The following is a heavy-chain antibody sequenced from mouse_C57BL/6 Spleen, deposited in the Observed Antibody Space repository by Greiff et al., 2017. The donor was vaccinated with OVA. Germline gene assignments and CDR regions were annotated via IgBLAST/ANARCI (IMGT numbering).Heavy chain of an antibody. V-gene: IGHV3-6*01. CDR3: AREGDYYGSGAWFAY. CDR1: GYSITSGYY. Sequence: EVKLQESGPGLVKPSQSLSLTCSVTGYSITSGYYWNWIRQFPGNKLEWMGYISYDGSNNYNPSLENRISITRDTSKNQFFLKLNSVTTEDTATYYCAREGDYYGSGAWFAYWGQGTLVTVSA. J-gene: IGHJ3*01. D-gene: IGHD1-1*01. CDR2: ISYDGSN.